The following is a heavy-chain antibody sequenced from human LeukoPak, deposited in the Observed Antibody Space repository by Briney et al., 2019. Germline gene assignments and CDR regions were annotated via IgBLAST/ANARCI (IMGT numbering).Heavy chain of an antibody. Sequence: SETLSLTCTVSSGSISSSSYYWGWIRQPPGKGLEWTGSIYYSGSPYYNPSLKSRVTISVDTSKNQFSLKLSSVTAADTAVYYCASVTSVTTTPQAFDIWGQGTMVTVSS. D-gene: IGHD4-17*01. CDR3: ASVTSVTTTPQAFDI. CDR2: IYYSGSP. CDR1: SGSISSSSYY. V-gene: IGHV4-39*01. J-gene: IGHJ3*02.